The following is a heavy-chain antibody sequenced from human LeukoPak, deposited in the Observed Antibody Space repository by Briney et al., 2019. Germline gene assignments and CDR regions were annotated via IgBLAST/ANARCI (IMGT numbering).Heavy chain of an antibody. V-gene: IGHV3-23*01. CDR1: GFTFSTYA. J-gene: IGHJ4*02. Sequence: GGSLRLSCAASGFTFSTYAMSWVRQPPGKGLEWVSAISRNGDSTYYADSVKRQFIISRDNSKNTLYLQMNSLRAEDTAAYYCAKDALTGRGYSYGYYDYWGQGTLVTVSS. D-gene: IGHD5-18*01. CDR2: ISRNGDST. CDR3: AKDALTGRGYSYGYYDY.